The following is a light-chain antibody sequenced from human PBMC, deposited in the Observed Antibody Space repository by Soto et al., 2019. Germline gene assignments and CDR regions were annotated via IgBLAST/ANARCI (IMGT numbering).Light chain of an antibody. Sequence: QAVVTQPPSASGTPGQSVTISCSGSSSNIGSNTVNWYQHLPGTAPKLLIYSNNQRPSGVPDRFSGSKSGSSASLAISGLQSEDEADYYCASWDASLSGRGVFGTGTKLTVL. V-gene: IGLV1-44*01. CDR2: SNN. J-gene: IGLJ1*01. CDR3: ASWDASLSGRGV. CDR1: SSNIGSNT.